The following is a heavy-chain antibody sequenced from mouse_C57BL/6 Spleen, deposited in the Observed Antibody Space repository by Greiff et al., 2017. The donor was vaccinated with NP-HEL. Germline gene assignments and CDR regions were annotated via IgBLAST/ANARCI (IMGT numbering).Heavy chain of an antibody. Sequence: VQLQQPGAELVMPGASVKLSCKASGYTFTSYWMHWVKQRPGQGLEWIGEIDPSDSYTTYNQQFKGKSTLTVDKSSSTAYMQLSSLTSEDSAVYYCARSGDYGRYFDVWGTGTTVTVSS. J-gene: IGHJ1*03. D-gene: IGHD2-4*01. V-gene: IGHV1-69*01. CDR1: GYTFTSYW. CDR3: ARSGDYGRYFDV. CDR2: IDPSDSYT.